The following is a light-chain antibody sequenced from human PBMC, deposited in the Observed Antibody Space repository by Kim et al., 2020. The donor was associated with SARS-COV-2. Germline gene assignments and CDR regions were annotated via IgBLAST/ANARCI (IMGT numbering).Light chain of an antibody. Sequence: WTAGERATLSCRASQSVSSYLAWYQQKPGQAPRLLIYDASNRATGIPARFSGSGSGTDFTLTISSLEPEDFAVYYCHQRSNWPPYTFGQGTKLEI. V-gene: IGKV3-11*01. J-gene: IGKJ2*01. CDR1: QSVSSY. CDR2: DAS. CDR3: HQRSNWPPYT.